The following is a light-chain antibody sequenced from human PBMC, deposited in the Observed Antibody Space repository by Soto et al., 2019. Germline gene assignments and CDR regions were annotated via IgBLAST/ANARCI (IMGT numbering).Light chain of an antibody. Sequence: DIVMTQSPFSLPVTLGQPASISCRSSQSLVDSDGNTFLNWFQQRPGQSPRRLIHKVSDRDSGVPDRFSGSGSGTDFTLRISRVEAEDVGVYYCMQGRQWPYTFXQGTKVDIK. CDR3: MQGRQWPYT. CDR1: QSLVDSDGNTF. CDR2: KVS. V-gene: IGKV2-30*01. J-gene: IGKJ2*01.